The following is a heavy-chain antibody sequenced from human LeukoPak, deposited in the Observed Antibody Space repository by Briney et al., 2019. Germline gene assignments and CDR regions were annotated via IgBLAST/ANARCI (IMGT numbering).Heavy chain of an antibody. V-gene: IGHV3-7*03. CDR3: AGDGYRYGILTGCYYFDY. CDR2: IKQDGSEK. CDR1: GFTFSSYW. J-gene: IGHJ4*02. D-gene: IGHD3-9*01. Sequence: GRSLRLSCAASGFTFSSYWMSSVRQAAGKGLEWVANIKQDGSEKYYVESVKGQFTISRNNAKNSLYLQTNSLRAEDTAAYYCAGDGYRYGILTGCYYFDYWGQGTLVTVSS.